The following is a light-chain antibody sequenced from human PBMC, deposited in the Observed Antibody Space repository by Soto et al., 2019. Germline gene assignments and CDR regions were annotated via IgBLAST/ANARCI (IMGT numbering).Light chain of an antibody. CDR3: QQYKDWPHT. Sequence: EIVLTQSPGTLSLSPGERATXXXXXGQSVISSYVAWYXXRPGQXXRXXIFGASTRATGFPARFSGSGSGTEFTLTISSLQSEDFAVYYCQQYKDWPHTFGQGTKVDIK. J-gene: IGKJ1*01. CDR2: GAS. V-gene: IGKV3-15*01. CDR1: QSVISS.